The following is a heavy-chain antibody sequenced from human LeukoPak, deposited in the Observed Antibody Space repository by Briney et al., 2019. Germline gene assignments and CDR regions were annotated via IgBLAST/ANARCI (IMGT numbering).Heavy chain of an antibody. J-gene: IGHJ4*02. Sequence: PSETLSLTCAVSGGSISAYYWSWLRQPPGKGLEWIGYIDYSGSSNYDPSLKSRVTISIDTSKNQFPLKLSTVTAADTAVYYCARRGYSSGFYYFDYWGQGTLVTVSS. D-gene: IGHD6-19*01. CDR3: ARRGYSSGFYYFDY. V-gene: IGHV4-59*08. CDR1: GGSISAYY. CDR2: IDYSGSS.